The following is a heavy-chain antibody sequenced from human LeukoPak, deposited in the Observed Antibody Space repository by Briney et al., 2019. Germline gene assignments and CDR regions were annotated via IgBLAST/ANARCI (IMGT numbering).Heavy chain of an antibody. CDR2: SKHSGGT. Sequence: SETLSLTCAVYGGPFSGYYWSWIRQPPGKGLEWIGESKHSGGTNYNPSLKSRVTISVDTSKKQFSLTLTSVTAADTAVYYCARGQWEVRGIIITQLDYWGQGSLVTVSS. CDR3: ARGQWEVRGIIITQLDY. J-gene: IGHJ4*02. D-gene: IGHD3-10*01. V-gene: IGHV4-34*01. CDR1: GGPFSGYY.